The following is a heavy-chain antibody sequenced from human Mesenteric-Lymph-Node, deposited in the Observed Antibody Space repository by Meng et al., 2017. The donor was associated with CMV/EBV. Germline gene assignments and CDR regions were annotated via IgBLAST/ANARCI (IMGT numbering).Heavy chain of an antibody. CDR2: IYYSGST. J-gene: IGHJ4*02. D-gene: IGHD3-9*01. V-gene: IGHV4-31*03. Sequence: QVQLQQWGAGLLKPSQTLSLTSTVSVGSISSGGYYWSWIRQHPGKGLEWIGYIYYSGSTYYNPSLKSRVTISVDTSKNQFSLKLSSVTAADTAVYYCARGRYVDYWGQGTLVTVSS. CDR1: VGSISSGGYY. CDR3: ARGRYVDY.